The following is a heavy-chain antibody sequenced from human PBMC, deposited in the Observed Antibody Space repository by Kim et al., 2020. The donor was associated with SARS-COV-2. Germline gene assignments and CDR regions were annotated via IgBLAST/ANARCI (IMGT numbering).Heavy chain of an antibody. CDR1: GFTFSAYD. J-gene: IGHJ3*02. V-gene: IGHV3-48*02. CDR3: VRDRMGGAFDI. D-gene: IGHD3-16*01. CDR2: ITKSSATI. Sequence: GGSLRLSCATSGFTFSAYDMNWVRQAPGKGLEWLSFITKSSATIYYADSVQGRFTISRDNAKNLLYLQMNSLRDEDTALYYCVRDRMGGAFDIWGQGTMVTVSS.